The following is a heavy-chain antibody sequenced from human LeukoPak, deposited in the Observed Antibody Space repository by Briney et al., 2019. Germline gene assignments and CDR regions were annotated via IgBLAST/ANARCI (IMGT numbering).Heavy chain of an antibody. J-gene: IGHJ4*02. CDR3: ARHLLWFGELSGGSDY. CDR2: ISSGGST. V-gene: IGHV3-23*01. Sequence: GGSLRLSCAASRFTFSSYGMSWVRQAPGKGLEWVSGISSGGSTYYADSVKGRFTISRDNSRNTLYLQMNSLRAEDTAVYYCARHLLWFGELSGGSDYWGQGTLVTVSS. CDR1: RFTFSSYG. D-gene: IGHD3-10*01.